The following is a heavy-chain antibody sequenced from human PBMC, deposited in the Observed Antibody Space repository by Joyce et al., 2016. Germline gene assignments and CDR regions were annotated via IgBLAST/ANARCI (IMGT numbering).Heavy chain of an antibody. V-gene: IGHV4-59*01. J-gene: IGHJ4*02. CDR1: GGPITNYF. CDR3: ARLPDISGWPFDY. Sequence: QVQLRESGPGLMKPSETRSSTWIGSGGPITNYFWTWIRQPPGRGLEWIGYIRYSGRTNYNPSLKSRLTISVDMSNNQFALRLNSVTAADTAVYYCARLPDISGWPFDYWGQGTLVTVSS. D-gene: IGHD6-19*01. CDR2: IRYSGRT.